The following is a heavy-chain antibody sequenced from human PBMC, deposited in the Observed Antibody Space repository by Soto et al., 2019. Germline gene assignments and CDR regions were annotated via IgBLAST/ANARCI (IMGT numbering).Heavy chain of an antibody. V-gene: IGHV1-69*13. CDR3: VRESGAKLIRG. J-gene: IGHJ1*01. D-gene: IGHD3-10*01. CDR1: GGTFSSYR. CDR2: IVPIYRTS. Sequence: ASVKVSCKASGGTFSSYRINWVRQAPGQGLEWMGGIVPIYRTSDSAQEFQGRVTITADESARTAYMELRSLKSRGTAVYYCVRESGAKLIRGWGQGTLVTVSS.